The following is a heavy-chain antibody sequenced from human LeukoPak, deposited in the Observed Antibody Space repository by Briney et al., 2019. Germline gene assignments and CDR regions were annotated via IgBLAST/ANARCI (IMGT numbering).Heavy chain of an antibody. D-gene: IGHD6-19*01. V-gene: IGHV3-48*03. CDR2: IGSRSRTI. J-gene: IGHJ4*02. Sequence: PGGSLRLSCAASGFTFSTYEMNWVRQAPGKGLEWVSYIGSRSRTIYYADSVKGRFTISRDNAKNSVYLQMNSLRAADTAVYYCAREGLHGSGWYLDSWGQGTLVTVSS. CDR1: GFTFSTYE. CDR3: AREGLHGSGWYLDS.